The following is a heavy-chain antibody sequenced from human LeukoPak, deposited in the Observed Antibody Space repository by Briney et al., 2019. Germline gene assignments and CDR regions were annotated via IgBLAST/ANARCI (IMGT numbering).Heavy chain of an antibody. J-gene: IGHJ4*02. D-gene: IGHD5-12*01. CDR2: IIHILGIA. V-gene: IGHV1-69*04. CDR3: ARWKDSGYDYYFDY. Sequence: GASVKVSCKASGGTFSSYAISWVRQAPGQGLEWMGRIIHILGIANYAQKFQGRVTITADKSTSTAYMELSSLRSEDTAVYYCARWKDSGYDYYFDYWGQGTLVTVSS. CDR1: GGTFSSYA.